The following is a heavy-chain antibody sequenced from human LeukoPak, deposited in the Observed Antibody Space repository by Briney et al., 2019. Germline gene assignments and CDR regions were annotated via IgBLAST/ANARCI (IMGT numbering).Heavy chain of an antibody. CDR2: VDPEDGET. CDR1: GYTFTDYY. D-gene: IGHD3-22*01. V-gene: IGHV1-69-2*01. CDR3: ATDRRADSSGYSFDY. Sequence: GASVTISCKVSGYTFTDYYMHWVQQAPGKGLEWTGLVDPEDGETIYAEKFQGRVTITADTSKDTAYMELSSLRSVDKAVYYCATDRRADSSGYSFDYWGQGTLVTVSS. J-gene: IGHJ4*02.